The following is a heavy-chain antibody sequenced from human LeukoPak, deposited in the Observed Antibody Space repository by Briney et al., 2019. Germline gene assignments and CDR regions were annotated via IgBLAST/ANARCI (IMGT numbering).Heavy chain of an antibody. D-gene: IGHD2-8*02. CDR2: IIPILGIA. CDR3: ARVDTEFDP. Sequence: SVKDSCKASGGTLSSYTISWVRQAPGQGLEWMGRIIPILGIANYAQKFQGRVTITADKSTSTAYMELSSLRSEDTAVCYCARVDTEFDPWGQGTLVTISS. J-gene: IGHJ5*02. V-gene: IGHV1-69*02. CDR1: GGTLSSYT.